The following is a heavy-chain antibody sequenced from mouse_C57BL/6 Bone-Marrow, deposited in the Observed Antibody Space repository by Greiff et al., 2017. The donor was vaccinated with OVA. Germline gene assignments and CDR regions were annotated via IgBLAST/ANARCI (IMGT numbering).Heavy chain of an antibody. CDR1: GFSFNTYA. J-gene: IGHJ4*01. Sequence: EVKLVESGGGLVQPKGSLKLSCAASGFSFNTYAMNWVRQAPGKGLEWVARIRSKSNNYATYYADSVKDRFTISRDDSESMLYLQMNNLKTEDTAMYYCVRHGYYAMDDWGQGTSVTVSS. V-gene: IGHV10-1*01. CDR2: IRSKSNNYAT. CDR3: VRHGYYAMDD.